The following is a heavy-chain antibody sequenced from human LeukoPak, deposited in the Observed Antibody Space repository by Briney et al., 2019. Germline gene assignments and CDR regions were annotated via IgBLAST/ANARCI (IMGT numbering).Heavy chain of an antibody. D-gene: IGHD2-2*01. V-gene: IGHV1-69*13. Sequence: GASVKVSCKASGGTFSSYAISWVRQAPGQGLEWMGGIIPIFGTANYAQKFQGRVTITADESTSTAYMELSSLISEDTAVYYCARARGYCSSTSCSPGAFDIWGQGTMVTVSS. CDR2: IIPIFGTA. CDR1: GGTFSSYA. J-gene: IGHJ3*02. CDR3: ARARGYCSSTSCSPGAFDI.